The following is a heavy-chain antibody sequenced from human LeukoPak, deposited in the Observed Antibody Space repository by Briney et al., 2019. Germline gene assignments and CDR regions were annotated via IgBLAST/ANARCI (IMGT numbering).Heavy chain of an antibody. CDR3: TKDWHILTGRNCFDP. V-gene: IGHV1-18*01. CDR2: VTSYNGDT. J-gene: IGHJ5*02. D-gene: IGHD3-9*01. CDR1: GYTFDHYG. Sequence: ASVRVSCKASGYTFDHYGNSWVRQAPGQGLEWMGWVTSYNGDTNYAQRFHGRVTMTADTSTSTAYMDLRSLTFDDTAIYYCTKDWHILTGRNCFDPWGQGTLVTVSS.